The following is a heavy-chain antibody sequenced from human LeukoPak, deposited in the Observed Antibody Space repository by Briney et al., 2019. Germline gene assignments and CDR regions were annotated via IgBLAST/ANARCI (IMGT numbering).Heavy chain of an antibody. Sequence: AVQVYSKASRARFTSYAISWVRPAPGQGREWMGALISIFFTAIYAQKFQRRVTITADESPSTTYIELSSLRSEDTAVYYCARHSLLSAQYDGSGSGYFDYWGQGNLVTVSS. CDR1: RARFTSYA. J-gene: IGHJ4*02. CDR3: ARHSLLSAQYDGSGSGYFDY. V-gene: IGHV1-69*01. D-gene: IGHD3-10*01. CDR2: LISIFFTA.